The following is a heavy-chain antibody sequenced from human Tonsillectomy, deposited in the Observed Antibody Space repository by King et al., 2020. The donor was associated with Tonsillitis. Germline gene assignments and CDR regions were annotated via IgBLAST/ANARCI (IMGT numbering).Heavy chain of an antibody. D-gene: IGHD3-3*01. V-gene: IGHV3-11*01. Sequence: VQLVESGGGLVKPGGSLRLSCAASGFTLRDYYMSWIRQAPGKGLEWVSYSSSSGGSIFYADSVKGRFTISRDNAKNSLYLQMNSLRAEDTAVYYCARNSFIPVFAMDVWGQGTTVTVSS. CDR3: ARNSFIPVFAMDV. CDR2: SSSSGGSI. J-gene: IGHJ6*02. CDR1: GFTLRDYY.